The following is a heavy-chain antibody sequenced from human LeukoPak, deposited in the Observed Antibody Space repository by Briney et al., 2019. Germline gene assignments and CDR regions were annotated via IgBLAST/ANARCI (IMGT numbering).Heavy chain of an antibody. J-gene: IGHJ4*02. D-gene: IGHD6-13*01. CDR3: ARGRMQQLVPEYYFDY. CDR1: GYTFSSYG. V-gene: IGHV1-18*01. Sequence: ASVKVSCKASGYTFSSYGISRVRQAPGQGLEWMGWISAYNGNTNYAQKLQGRVTMATDTSTSTAYMELRSLRSDGTAVYYCARGRMQQLVPEYYFDYWGQGTLVTVYS. CDR2: ISAYNGNT.